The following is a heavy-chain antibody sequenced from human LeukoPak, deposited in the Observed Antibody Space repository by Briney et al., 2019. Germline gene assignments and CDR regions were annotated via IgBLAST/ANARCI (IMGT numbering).Heavy chain of an antibody. J-gene: IGHJ4*02. Sequence: PGGSLRLSCAASGFTFSSYWMNWVRQAPGKGLEWVANIKEDGSEKYYVDSVKGRFTISRDNAKNLLRLQMNSLRAEDTAVYYCARDRNTDFWSGYYTNYFDYWGQGTLVTVSS. CDR3: ARDRNTDFWSGYYTNYFDY. CDR2: IKEDGSEK. D-gene: IGHD3-3*01. CDR1: GFTFSSYW. V-gene: IGHV3-7*01.